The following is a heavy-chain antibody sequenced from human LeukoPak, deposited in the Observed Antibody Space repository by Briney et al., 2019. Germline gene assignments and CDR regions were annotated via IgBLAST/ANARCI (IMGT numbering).Heavy chain of an antibody. CDR3: ARATGLLWFGELLDPADY. CDR2: NSAYNGNT. D-gene: IGHD3-10*01. CDR1: CYTFTSYG. V-gene: IGHV1-18*01. J-gene: IGHJ4*02. Sequence: ASVKVFCKASCYTFTSYGISWVRQAPGQGLEWMGWNSAYNGNTNYAQKLQGRVTMTTDTSTSTAYMELRSVRSDDSAVYYCARATGLLWFGELLDPADYWGQGTLVTVSS.